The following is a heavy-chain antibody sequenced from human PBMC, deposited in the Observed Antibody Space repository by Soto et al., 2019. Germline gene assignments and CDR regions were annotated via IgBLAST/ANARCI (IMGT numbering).Heavy chain of an antibody. V-gene: IGHV4-59*02. CDR3: ERADFPDLRDEYSVGAFHI. Sequence: VQLQESGPRLVKTSETLSLTCAVSGASVTSSFWNWIRQPPVKGLEWLGDMSYGGHTNTTASLKRRVSISLDTSKNQVSLKLRSVIPADTAVYFCERADFPDLRDEYSVGAFHIWGPGTMVTVSS. CDR2: MSYGGHT. CDR1: GASVTSSF. J-gene: IGHJ3*02. D-gene: IGHD4-17*01.